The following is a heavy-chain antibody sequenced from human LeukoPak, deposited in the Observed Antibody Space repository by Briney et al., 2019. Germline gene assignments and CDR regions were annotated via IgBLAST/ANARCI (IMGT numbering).Heavy chain of an antibody. CDR3: ATKGEYYYDSSGYYNY. CDR2: FDPEDGET. V-gene: IGHV1-24*01. D-gene: IGHD3-22*01. CDR1: GYTLTELS. J-gene: IGHJ4*02. Sequence: ASVKVSCKVSGYTLTELSMHWVRQAPGKGLEWMGGFDPEDGETIYAQKFQGRVTMTEDTSTDTAYMELSSLRSEDTAVYYCATKGEYYYDSSGYYNYWGQGTLVTVSS.